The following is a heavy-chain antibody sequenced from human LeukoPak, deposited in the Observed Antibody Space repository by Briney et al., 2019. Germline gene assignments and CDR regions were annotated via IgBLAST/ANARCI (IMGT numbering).Heavy chain of an antibody. CDR1: GGSFSGYY. CDR2: INHSGST. Sequence: SETLSLTCAVYGGSFSGYYWSWIRQPPGKGLEWIGEINHSGSTNYNPSLKSRVTISVDTSKNQFSLKLSSVTAADAAVYYCARAASSSWYDYWGQGTLVTVSS. CDR3: ARAASSSWYDY. V-gene: IGHV4-34*01. J-gene: IGHJ4*02. D-gene: IGHD6-13*01.